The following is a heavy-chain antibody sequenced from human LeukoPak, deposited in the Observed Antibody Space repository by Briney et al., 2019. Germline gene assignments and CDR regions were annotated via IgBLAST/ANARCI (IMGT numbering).Heavy chain of an antibody. J-gene: IGHJ6*03. D-gene: IGHD6-13*01. CDR3: ARQGLAAAGTGRIYYYYYMDV. CDR1: GDSISSGDYY. V-gene: IGHV4-61*02. CDR2: ISSSGSA. Sequence: SQTLSLTCTVSGDSISSGDYYWSWIRQPAGKGLEWIGRISSSGSANYNPSLKSRVTISVDTSKNQFSLKLSSVTAADTAVYYCARQGLAAAGTGRIYYYYYMDVWGKGTTVTVSS.